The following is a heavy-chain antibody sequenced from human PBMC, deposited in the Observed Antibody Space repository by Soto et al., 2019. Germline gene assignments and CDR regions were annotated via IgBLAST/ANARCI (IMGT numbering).Heavy chain of an antibody. CDR2: IKQDGSEK. CDR1: GFTFSSYW. V-gene: IGHV3-7*01. J-gene: IGHJ4*02. D-gene: IGHD2-15*01. CDR3: ARDPTRYCSGGSCYWGYYGDYALVGDFDY. Sequence: PGGSLRLSCAASGFTFSSYWMGWVRQAPGKGLEWVANIKQDGSEKYYVDSVKGRFTISRDNAKNSLYLQMNSLRAEDTAVYYCARDPTRYCSGGSCYWGYYGDYALVGDFDYWGQGTLVTVSS.